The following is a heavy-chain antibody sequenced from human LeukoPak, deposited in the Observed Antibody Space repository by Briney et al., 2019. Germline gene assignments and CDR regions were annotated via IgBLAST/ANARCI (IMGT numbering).Heavy chain of an antibody. CDR1: GGSISSGGYY. D-gene: IGHD1-1*01. Sequence: PSQTLSLTCTVSGGSISSGGYYWSWIRQHPGKGLEWIGYIYYSGSTYYNPSLKSRVTISVDTSKNQFSLKLSSVTAADTAVYYCAREELERRGWFDPWGQGTLVTVSS. CDR3: AREELERRGWFDP. V-gene: IGHV4-31*03. CDR2: IYYSGST. J-gene: IGHJ5*02.